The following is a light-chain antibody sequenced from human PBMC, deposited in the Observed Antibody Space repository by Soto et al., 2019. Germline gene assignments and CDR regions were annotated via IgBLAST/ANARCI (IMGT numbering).Light chain of an antibody. V-gene: IGLV3-25*02. CDR3: LSADSSRLYV. J-gene: IGLJ1*01. Sequence: SYELTQPPSVSVSPGQTARITCSGDELPKEYAYWYQQKPGQAPLLVIYKDTERPSGIPEGFSASSSGTTVTLTISGVQAEDEGDYYCLSADSSRLYVFGTGTKLTVL. CDR1: ELPKEY. CDR2: KDT.